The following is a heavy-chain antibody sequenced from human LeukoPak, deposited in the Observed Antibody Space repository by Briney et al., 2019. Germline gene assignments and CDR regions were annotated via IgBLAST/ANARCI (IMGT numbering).Heavy chain of an antibody. CDR2: ISGSVGTS. Sequence: GGSLRLSCAVSGFTFSSYAMNWVRQAPGKGLEWVSVISGSVGTSYYADSVKGRFTISRDNSKNTLYLQINSLRAEDTALYYCAKGNSGIDTAFDNWGQGTLVTVSS. D-gene: IGHD5-18*01. V-gene: IGHV3-23*01. CDR1: GFTFSSYA. CDR3: AKGNSGIDTAFDN. J-gene: IGHJ4*02.